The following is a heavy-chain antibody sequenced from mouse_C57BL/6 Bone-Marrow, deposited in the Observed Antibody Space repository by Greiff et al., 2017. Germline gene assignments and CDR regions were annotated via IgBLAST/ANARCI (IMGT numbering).Heavy chain of an antibody. CDR2: IRSGGSYT. CDR3: ARRGARLWFAY. V-gene: IGHV5-6*02. Sequence: EVKLMESGGDLVKPGGSLKLSCAASGFTFSSYGMSWVRQTPDKRLEWVATIRSGGSYTYYPDSVKGRFTISRDNAKNTLYLQMSSLKSEDTAMYYCARRGARLWFAYWGQGTLVTVSA. J-gene: IGHJ3*01. CDR1: GFTFSSYG.